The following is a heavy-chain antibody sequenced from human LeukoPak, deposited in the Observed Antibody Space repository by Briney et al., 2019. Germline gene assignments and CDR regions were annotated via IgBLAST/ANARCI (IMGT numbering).Heavy chain of an antibody. Sequence: PSQTLSLTCAISGDSVSSNSAAWNWIRQSPSRGLEWLGRTYYRSKWYNDYAVSVKSRITINPDTSKNQFSLQLNSVTPEDTAVYYCARVGKDIVVVPAAIYYYGMDVWGQGTTVTVSS. CDR1: GDSVSSNSAA. D-gene: IGHD2-2*01. CDR2: TYYRSKWYN. V-gene: IGHV6-1*01. J-gene: IGHJ6*02. CDR3: ARVGKDIVVVPAAIYYYGMDV.